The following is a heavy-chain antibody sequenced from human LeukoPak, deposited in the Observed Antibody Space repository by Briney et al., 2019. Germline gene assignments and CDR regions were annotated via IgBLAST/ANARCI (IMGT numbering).Heavy chain of an antibody. Sequence: GGSLRLSCAASGYAFSSFSINWVRQAPGKGLEWVSSISVRSNYIYYADSVRGRFTISRDDARDSLYLQMNSLRAEDTAVYYCVRLRRNSDTSGYYYYYDFWGQGTLVTVSS. J-gene: IGHJ4*02. CDR2: ISVRSNYI. D-gene: IGHD3-22*01. V-gene: IGHV3-21*01. CDR1: GYAFSSFS. CDR3: VRLRRNSDTSGYYYYYDF.